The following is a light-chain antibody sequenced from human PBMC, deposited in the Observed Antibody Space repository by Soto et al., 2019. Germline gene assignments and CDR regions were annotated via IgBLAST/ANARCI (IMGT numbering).Light chain of an antibody. CDR1: QSVSIY. V-gene: IGKV3-11*01. Sequence: EIVLTQSPATLSLSPGERATLSCRASQSVSIYLAWYQQKAGQAPRLLIYDASNRATGIPARFSGSGSGTDFTLTISSLEPEDFAVYYCQQRSNWPLTFGGGTKMEIK. J-gene: IGKJ4*01. CDR3: QQRSNWPLT. CDR2: DAS.